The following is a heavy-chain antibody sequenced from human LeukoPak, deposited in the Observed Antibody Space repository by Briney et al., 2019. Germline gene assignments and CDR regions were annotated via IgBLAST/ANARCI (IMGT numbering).Heavy chain of an antibody. J-gene: IGHJ6*03. CDR2: VYNSGNT. V-gene: IGHV4-59*01. CDR1: GGSISDYF. CDR3: ARRGYYLDV. Sequence: SETLSLTCTVSGGSISDYFWSWIRQPPGKGLEWIGYVYNSGNTNYNPSLKSRVTISVDTSKNQFSLKLSSVTAADTAVYYCARRGYYLDVWGKGITVTVSS.